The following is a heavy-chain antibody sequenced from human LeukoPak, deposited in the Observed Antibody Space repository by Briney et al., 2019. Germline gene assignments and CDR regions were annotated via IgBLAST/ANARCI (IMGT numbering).Heavy chain of an antibody. V-gene: IGHV3-23*01. Sequence: GGSLRLSCAASGFTFSSYAMSWVRQAPGKGLEWVSAISGSGGSTYYADSVKGRFTISRDNSKNTLYLQMNSLRVEDTAIYYCAKDKGRWRFDSWGQGALVTLSS. CDR3: AKDKGRWRFDS. D-gene: IGHD5-24*01. CDR2: ISGSGGST. CDR1: GFTFSSYA. J-gene: IGHJ4*02.